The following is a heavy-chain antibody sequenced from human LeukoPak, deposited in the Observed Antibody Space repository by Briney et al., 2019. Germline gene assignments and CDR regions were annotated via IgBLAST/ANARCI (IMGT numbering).Heavy chain of an antibody. CDR2: INHSGST. CDR1: GGSFSGYY. V-gene: IGHV4-34*01. Sequence: PSETLSLTCAAYGGSFSGYYWSWIRQPPGKGLEWIGEINHSGSTNYNPSLKSRVTISVDTSKNQFSLKLSSVTAADTAVYYCTRVRLGRGYFDYWGQGTLVTVSS. D-gene: IGHD3-16*01. J-gene: IGHJ4*02. CDR3: TRVRLGRGYFDY.